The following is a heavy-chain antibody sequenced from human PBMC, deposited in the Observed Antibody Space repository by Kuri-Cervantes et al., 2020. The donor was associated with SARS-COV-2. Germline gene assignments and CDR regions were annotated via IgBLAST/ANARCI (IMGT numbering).Heavy chain of an antibody. CDR1: GYTFTSYY. D-gene: IGHD2-2*01. V-gene: IGHV1-46*03. Sequence: ASVKVPCKASGYTFTSYYMHWVRQAPGQGLEWMGIINPSGGSTSYAQKFQGRVTMTRDTSTSTVYMELSSLRSEDTAVYYCAQGGIVVVPAAILAEYFQHWGQGTLVTVSS. J-gene: IGHJ1*01. CDR3: AQGGIVVVPAAILAEYFQH. CDR2: INPSGGST.